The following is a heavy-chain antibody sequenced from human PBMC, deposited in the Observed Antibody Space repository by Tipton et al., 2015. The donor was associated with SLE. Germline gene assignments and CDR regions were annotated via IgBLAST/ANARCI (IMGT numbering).Heavy chain of an antibody. D-gene: IGHD2-2*02. Sequence: GSLRLSCAASGFTFSDYYMSWIRQAPGKGLEWVSYISSSSSYTNYADSVKGRFTISRDNAKNSLYLQMNSLRAEDTAVYYCAREISGSSSYTGTDAFDIWGQGTMVTVSS. J-gene: IGHJ3*02. CDR2: ISSSSSYT. CDR3: AREISGSSSYTGTDAFDI. CDR1: GFTFSDYY. V-gene: IGHV3-11*05.